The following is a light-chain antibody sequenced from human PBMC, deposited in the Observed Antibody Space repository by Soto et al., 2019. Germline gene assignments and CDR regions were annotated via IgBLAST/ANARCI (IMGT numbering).Light chain of an antibody. CDR2: AAS. CDR3: QQYQNWYT. Sequence: DIQMTQSPYSLPASVGDRVTITCRASQGISNYLAWYQQKPGKAPKLLIYAASTLQSGVPSRFSGSGSGTEFTLTISSLQSEDFAVYYCQQYQNWYTFGQGTKVDIK. V-gene: IGKV1-9*01. J-gene: IGKJ2*01. CDR1: QGISNY.